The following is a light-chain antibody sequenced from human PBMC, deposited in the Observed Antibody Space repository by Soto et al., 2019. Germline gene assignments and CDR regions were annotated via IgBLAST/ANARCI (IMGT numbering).Light chain of an antibody. V-gene: IGKV3-15*01. Sequence: EIVMTQSPATLSVSPGERVTLSCRASQSVGNNLAWYQQKPGQAPRLLIHGASTRHSGIPGRFSGSGSGTEFTLTISSLQSEDFAVYYCQQYDNLSWTFGQGTKV. J-gene: IGKJ1*01. CDR3: QQYDNLSWT. CDR1: QSVGNN. CDR2: GAS.